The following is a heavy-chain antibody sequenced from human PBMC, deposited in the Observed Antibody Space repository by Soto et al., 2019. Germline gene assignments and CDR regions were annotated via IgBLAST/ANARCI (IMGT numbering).Heavy chain of an antibody. Sequence: PSETLSLTCAVYGGSFSGYYWSWIRQPPGKGLEWIGEINHSGSTNYNPSLKSRVTISVDTSKNQFSLKLSSVTAADTAVYYCARADIVVVPAAIPYYYYGMDVWGQGTTVTVSS. J-gene: IGHJ6*02. CDR2: INHSGST. CDR1: GGSFSGYY. V-gene: IGHV4-34*01. CDR3: ARADIVVVPAAIPYYYYGMDV. D-gene: IGHD2-2*01.